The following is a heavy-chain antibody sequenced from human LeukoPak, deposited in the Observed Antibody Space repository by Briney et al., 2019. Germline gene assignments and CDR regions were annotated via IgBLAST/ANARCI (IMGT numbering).Heavy chain of an antibody. CDR2: ISSNGGST. CDR1: GFTFSSYA. D-gene: IGHD5-24*01. J-gene: IGHJ2*01. Sequence: PGGSLRLSCAASGFTFSSYAMHWVRQAPGKGLEYVSAISSNGGSTYYANSVKGRFTISRDNSKNTLYLQMGSLRAEDMAVYYCARDAHPRDGYNYGWYFDLRGRGTLVTVSS. CDR3: ARDAHPRDGYNYGWYFDL. V-gene: IGHV3-64*01.